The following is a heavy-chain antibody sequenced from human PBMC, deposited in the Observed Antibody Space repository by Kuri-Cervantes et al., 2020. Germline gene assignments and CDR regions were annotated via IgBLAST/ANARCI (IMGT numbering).Heavy chain of an antibody. CDR1: GGSFSGYY. J-gene: IGHJ5*02. D-gene: IGHD3-22*01. CDR2: INHSGNT. Sequence: SETLSLTCAVYGGSFSGYYWSWIRQPPGKGLEWIGEINHSGNTNYNPSLKSRVTISVDTSKNQFSLKLSSVTAADTAVYYCARVLGYYDRAWFDPWGQGTLVTVSS. V-gene: IGHV4-34*01. CDR3: ARVLGYYDRAWFDP.